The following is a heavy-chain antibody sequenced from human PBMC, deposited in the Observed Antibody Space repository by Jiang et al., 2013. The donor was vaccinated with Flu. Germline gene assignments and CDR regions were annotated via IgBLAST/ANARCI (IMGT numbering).Heavy chain of an antibody. CDR2: ISTSGYT. CDR1: GGSITSGDYY. CDR3: ARHVEDGDWFDS. Sequence: GSGLVKPSQTLSLACSVSGGSITSGDYYWTWIRQSPGRGLEWIGYISTSGYTYYNPSLRSRVTISVDASNNQFSLRLNSVTAADTAVYYCARHVEDGDWFDSWGPGNPGHRLL. J-gene: IGHJ5*01. V-gene: IGHV4-30-4*01.